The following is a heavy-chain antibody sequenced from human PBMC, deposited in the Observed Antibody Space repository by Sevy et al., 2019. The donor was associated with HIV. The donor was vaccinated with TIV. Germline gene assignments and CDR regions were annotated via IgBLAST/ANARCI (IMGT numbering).Heavy chain of an antibody. CDR3: ARDAAEGPYGSSWFSNWLDP. V-gene: IGHV3-30*04. CDR2: ISYDGSNK. J-gene: IGHJ5*02. CDR1: GFTFNSYS. D-gene: IGHD6-13*01. Sequence: GGSLRLSCVASGFTFNSYSMYWVRQAPGKGLEWVAAISYDGSNKYFADSVKGRFTISRDNSKNILYLQINSLRVQDTVTYFCARDAAEGPYGSSWFSNWLDPWGQGTLVTVSS.